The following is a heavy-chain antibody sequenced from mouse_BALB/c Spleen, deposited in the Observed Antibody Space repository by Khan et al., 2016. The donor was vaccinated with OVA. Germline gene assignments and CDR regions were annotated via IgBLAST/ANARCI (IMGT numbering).Heavy chain of an antibody. J-gene: IGHJ2*01. CDR1: GYTFTDYA. D-gene: IGHD2-2*01. CDR3: ARGGQWLRRGGGNSDY. Sequence: QVQLKESGPELVRPGESVKISCKGSGYTFTDYAMHWVKQSHAKSLEGIGVFSVYYDDTTYNQNFKGRATMTVDKSSSTAYMELARLTSDDSAIYYCARGGQWLRRGGGNSDYWGQGTTLTVSS. CDR2: FSVYYDDT. V-gene: IGHV1S137*01.